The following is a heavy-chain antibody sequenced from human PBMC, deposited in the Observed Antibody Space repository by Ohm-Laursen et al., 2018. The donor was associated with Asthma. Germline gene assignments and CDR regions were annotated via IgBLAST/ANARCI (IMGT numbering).Heavy chain of an antibody. Sequence: SLRLSCAASGFTFDDYTMHWVRHAPGKGLEWVSLISWDGGSTYYADSVKGRFTISRDNSKNSLYLQMNSLRTEDTALYYCAKGNSITMVRGLPDYWGQGTLVTVSS. CDR2: ISWDGGST. J-gene: IGHJ4*02. V-gene: IGHV3-43*01. CDR1: GFTFDDYT. D-gene: IGHD3-10*01. CDR3: AKGNSITMVRGLPDY.